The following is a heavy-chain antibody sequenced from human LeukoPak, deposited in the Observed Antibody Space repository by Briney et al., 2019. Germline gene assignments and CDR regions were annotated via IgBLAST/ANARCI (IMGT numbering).Heavy chain of an antibody. CDR1: GFTFSSYG. CDR3: AKEDVGAAPDH. D-gene: IGHD2-15*01. J-gene: IGHJ4*02. Sequence: SGGSLRLSCAASGFTFSSYGMSWIRQAPGKGLEWVSADSVYGGGPYYADSVKGRFTMSRDNSKSTLYLQMDRLRVEDTAVYYCAKEDVGAAPDHWGQGTLVTVSS. V-gene: IGHV3-23*01. CDR2: DSVYGGGP.